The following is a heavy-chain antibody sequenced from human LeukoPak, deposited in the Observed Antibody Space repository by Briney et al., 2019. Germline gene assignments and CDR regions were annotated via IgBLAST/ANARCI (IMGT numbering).Heavy chain of an antibody. D-gene: IGHD3-22*01. Sequence: GGSLRLSCAASGFTFSSYEMNWVRQAPGKGLEWVSYISSSSSSIYYADSVKGRFTISRDNAKNTLYLQIHSLRAEDTAVYYCALSYDTDPGTLDYWGQGTLVTVSS. V-gene: IGHV3-21*05. CDR1: GFTFSSYE. CDR2: ISSSSSSI. CDR3: ALSYDTDPGTLDY. J-gene: IGHJ4*02.